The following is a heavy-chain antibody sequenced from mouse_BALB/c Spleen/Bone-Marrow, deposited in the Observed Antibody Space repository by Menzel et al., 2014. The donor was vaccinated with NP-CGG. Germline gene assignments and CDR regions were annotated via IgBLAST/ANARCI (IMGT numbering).Heavy chain of an antibody. D-gene: IGHD3-1*01. V-gene: IGHV5-9-1*01. CDR2: ISSGGSDT. Sequence: EVMLVESGGGLVKPGGSLKLSCTTSGFTFXSYAMSWVRQTPEKRLEWVAVISSGGSDTYYPDSVKGRFTVSRDNAKNTLYLQMSSLRSEDTALYYCARRSDLRASMDYWGQGTSVTVSS. CDR1: GFTFXSYA. J-gene: IGHJ4*01. CDR3: ARRSDLRASMDY.